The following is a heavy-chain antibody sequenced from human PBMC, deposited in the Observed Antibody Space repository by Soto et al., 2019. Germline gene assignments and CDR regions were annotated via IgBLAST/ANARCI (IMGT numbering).Heavy chain of an antibody. V-gene: IGHV3-9*01. CDR2: INWRGNNI. D-gene: IGHD1-1*01. CDR1: GFNFEDHA. Sequence: GGSLRLSCVSSGFNFEDHAFHWVRQRPGKGLEWVSAINWRGNNIGYADSVKCRFTISRDNAKNSLYLQMHSLRAEDTALYYCARNSDNFSPDGMDVWGRGTTVTVSS. J-gene: IGHJ6*02. CDR3: ARNSDNFSPDGMDV.